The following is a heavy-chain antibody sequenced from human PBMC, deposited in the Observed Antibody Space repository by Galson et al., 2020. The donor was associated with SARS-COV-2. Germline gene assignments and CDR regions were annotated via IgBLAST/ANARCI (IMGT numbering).Heavy chain of an antibody. CDR2: ISYDGSNK. CDR1: GFTFSSYG. Sequence: GGSLRLSCAASGFTFSSYGMHWVRQAPGKGLEWVAVISYDGSNKYYADSVKGRFTISRDNSKNTLYLQMNSLRAEDTAVYYCAKDDLAYCGGDCYSGYWGQGTLVTVSS. CDR3: AKDDLAYCGGDCYSGY. D-gene: IGHD2-21*02. J-gene: IGHJ4*02. V-gene: IGHV3-30*18.